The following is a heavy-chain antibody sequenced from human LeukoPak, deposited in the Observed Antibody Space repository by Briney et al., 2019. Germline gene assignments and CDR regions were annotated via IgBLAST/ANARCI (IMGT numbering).Heavy chain of an antibody. CDR3: ARVRVVNYDILTDYFDY. CDR2: IFYSGNT. Sequence: GSLRLSCAASGFTFSSYSMNWVRQAPGKGLEWRGSIFYSGNTHYNPSLKSPVTISIDTSKNQFSLKLSSVTAADTAVYYCARVRVVNYDILTDYFDYWGQGTLVTVSS. D-gene: IGHD3-9*01. J-gene: IGHJ4*02. V-gene: IGHV4-39*07. CDR1: GFTFSSYS.